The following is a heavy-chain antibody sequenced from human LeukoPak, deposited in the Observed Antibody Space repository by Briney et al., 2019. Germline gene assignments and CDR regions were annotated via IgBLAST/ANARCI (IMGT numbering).Heavy chain of an antibody. CDR2: ISGGGGTT. V-gene: IGHV3-23*01. Sequence: GGSLRLSCAASGFTFSNYAMTWIRQAPGKGLEWVSAISGGGGTTYFADSVKGRFAISRDNSKSALYLQMNSLTAEDTAVYYCAKAGPHEDPSRGWFGTWGQGTQGTVSS. CDR1: GFTFSNYA. CDR3: AKAGPHEDPSRGWFGT. J-gene: IGHJ5*02.